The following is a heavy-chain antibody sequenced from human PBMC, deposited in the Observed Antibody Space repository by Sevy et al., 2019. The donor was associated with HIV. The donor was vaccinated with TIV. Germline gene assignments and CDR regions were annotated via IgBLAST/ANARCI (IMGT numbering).Heavy chain of an antibody. CDR2: ISYEGSEK. Sequence: GGSRGLSFAAPGSLFSSFAMHGFRKAPAKGWGGLAVISYEGSEKYYADSVKGRFTISRDNAKNTLYLQMNGLRPDDTAVYYCAKDRGIFGLVYYFDSWVQGTLVTVSS. D-gene: IGHD3-3*01. CDR1: GSLFSSFA. J-gene: IGHJ4*02. V-gene: IGHV3-30*18. CDR3: AKDRGIFGLVYYFDS.